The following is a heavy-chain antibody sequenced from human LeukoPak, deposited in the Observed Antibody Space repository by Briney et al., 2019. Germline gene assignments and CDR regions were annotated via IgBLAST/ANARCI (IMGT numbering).Heavy chain of an antibody. CDR1: GYSFTSYW. CDR2: IYPGDSDT. CDR3: ARLTGYCSSTSCYSIWIDP. D-gene: IGHD2-2*03. Sequence: GESLKISCKGSGYSFTSYWIGWVRQMPGKGLEWMGIIYPGDSDTRYSPSFRGQVTISADKSISTAYLQWSSLKASDTAMYYCARLTGYCSSTSCYSIWIDPWGQGTLVTVSS. J-gene: IGHJ5*02. V-gene: IGHV5-51*01.